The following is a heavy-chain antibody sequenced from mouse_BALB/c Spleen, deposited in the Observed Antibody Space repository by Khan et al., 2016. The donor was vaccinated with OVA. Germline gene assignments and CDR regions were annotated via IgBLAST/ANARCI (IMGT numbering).Heavy chain of an antibody. CDR2: ISYSGRT. Sequence: EVQLQESGPGLVKPSQSLSLTCTVTGYSITSDCAWNWIRQFPGNKLEWMGYISYSGRTSYNPSLKSRISITRDTSKKQFFLQLNSLTTEDTATYYCARSVTITTVVATDFDCWGQGTTLTVSS. J-gene: IGHJ2*01. CDR1: GYSITSDCA. V-gene: IGHV3-2*02. CDR3: ARSVTITTVVATDFDC. D-gene: IGHD1-1*01.